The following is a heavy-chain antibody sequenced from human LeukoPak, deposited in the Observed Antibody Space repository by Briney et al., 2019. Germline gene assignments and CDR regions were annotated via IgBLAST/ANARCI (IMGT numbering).Heavy chain of an antibody. CDR1: GFTFSSYS. CDR2: ISSSSSYI. D-gene: IGHD3-10*01. CDR3: AREEGTMVRGVIAYFDY. Sequence: GGSLRLSCAASGFTFSSYSMNWVRQAPGKGLEWVSSISSSSSYIYYADSVKGRFTISRDNAKNSLYLQMNSLRAEDTAVYYCAREEGTMVRGVIAYFDYWGQGTLVTVSS. J-gene: IGHJ4*02. V-gene: IGHV3-21*01.